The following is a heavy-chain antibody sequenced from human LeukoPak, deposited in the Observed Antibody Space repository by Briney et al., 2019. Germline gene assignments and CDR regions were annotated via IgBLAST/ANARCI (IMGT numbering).Heavy chain of an antibody. J-gene: IGHJ5*02. V-gene: IGHV3-74*01. CDR1: GFTFKLYW. CDR2: INDDGSDT. CDR3: VRGGPSTWS. D-gene: IGHD2-15*01. Sequence: GGSLRLSCAVSGFTFKLYWMHWVRQAPGKGPVWVSSINDDGSDTTYADSVKGRFTISRDDAKNMLFLQMNSLRAEDTAVYYCVRGGPSTWSWGQGTLVTVSS.